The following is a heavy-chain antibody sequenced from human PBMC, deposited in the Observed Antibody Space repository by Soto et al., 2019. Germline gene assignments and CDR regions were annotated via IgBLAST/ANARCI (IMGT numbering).Heavy chain of an antibody. Sequence: QVQLVESGGGVVQPGRSLRLSCAASGFTFSSYGMHWVRQAPGKGLEWMAVISHDGSNKYFADSVKGRFTISRDNSQNTLYLQMNSLRAEDTAVHYCAKHLLAVAGYLHGKDVWGQGTTVTVSS. CDR3: AKHLLAVAGYLHGKDV. J-gene: IGHJ6*02. V-gene: IGHV3-30*18. D-gene: IGHD6-19*01. CDR2: ISHDGSNK. CDR1: GFTFSSYG.